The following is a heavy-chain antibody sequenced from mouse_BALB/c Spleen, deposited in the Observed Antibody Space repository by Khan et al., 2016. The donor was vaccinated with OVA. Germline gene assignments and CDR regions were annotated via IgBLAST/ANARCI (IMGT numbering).Heavy chain of an antibody. CDR1: GYIFTDYV. J-gene: IGHJ3*01. CDR2: IYPGSGST. Sequence: QVQLQQPGPELVKPGASVKMSCKASGYIFTDYVINWVKQRTGQGLEWIGEIYPGSGSTYYNEKFKGKATLTADKSSNTAYMQLSNLTSEDSAVYFCAKNYASWFAYWGQGTLVTVSA. V-gene: IGHV1-77*01. D-gene: IGHD1-1*02. CDR3: AKNYASWFAY.